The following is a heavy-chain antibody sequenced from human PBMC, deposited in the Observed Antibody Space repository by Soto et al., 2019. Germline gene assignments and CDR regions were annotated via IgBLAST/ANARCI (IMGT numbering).Heavy chain of an antibody. Sequence: SVKVSCKASGGTFSSYAISWGRQAPGQGLEWMGGIIPIFGTANYAQKFQGRVTITADESTSTAYMELSSLRSEDTAVYYCARGRGYYDFWSSPSGMDVWGQGTTVTVSS. V-gene: IGHV1-69*13. CDR3: ARGRGYYDFWSSPSGMDV. J-gene: IGHJ6*02. CDR1: GGTFSSYA. CDR2: IIPIFGTA. D-gene: IGHD3-3*01.